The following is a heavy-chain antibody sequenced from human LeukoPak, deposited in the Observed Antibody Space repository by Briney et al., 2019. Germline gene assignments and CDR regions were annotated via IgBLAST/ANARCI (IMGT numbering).Heavy chain of an antibody. D-gene: IGHD2-15*01. CDR1: GGTFSSYA. CDR3: ARGGGSRRGPGYYFDY. J-gene: IGHJ4*02. V-gene: IGHV1-69*13. Sequence: GASVKVSCKASGGTFSSYAISWVRQAPGQGLEWMGRIIPIFGTANYAQKFQGRVTITADESTSTAYMELSSLRSEDTAVYYCARGGGSRRGPGYYFDYWGQGTLVTVSS. CDR2: IIPIFGTA.